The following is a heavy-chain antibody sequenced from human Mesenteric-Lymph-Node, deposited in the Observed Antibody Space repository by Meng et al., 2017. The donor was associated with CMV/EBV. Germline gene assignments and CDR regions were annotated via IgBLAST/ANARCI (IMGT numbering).Heavy chain of an antibody. CDR2: IDGGSGNT. D-gene: IGHD5-12*01. J-gene: IGHJ4*02. V-gene: IGHV1-3*01. CDR1: GYTFTSSA. CDR3: AKQNSGYDSGGGDY. Sequence: KASGYTFTSSAVHWVRQAPGQSLEWMGWIDGGSGNTTYSQKFQGRVTLTRDTSASTVYMELSSLRSEDTAVYYCAKQNSGYDSGGGDYWGQGTLVTVSS.